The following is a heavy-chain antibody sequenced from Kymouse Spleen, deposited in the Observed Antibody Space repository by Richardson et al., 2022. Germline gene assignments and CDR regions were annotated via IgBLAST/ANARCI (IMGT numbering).Heavy chain of an antibody. D-gene: IGHD6-13*01. J-gene: IGHJ6*02. CDR2: IKSKTDGGTT. Sequence: EVQLVESGGGLVKPGGSLRLSCAASGFTFSNAWMSWVRQAPGKGLEWVGRIKSKTDGGTTDYAAPVKGRFTISRDDSKNTLYLQMNSLKTEDTAVYYCTTDLGIAAAGTGYYYYGMDVWGQGTTVTVSS. V-gene: IGHV3-15*01. CDR1: GFTFSNAW. CDR3: TTDLGIAAAGTGYYYYGMDV.